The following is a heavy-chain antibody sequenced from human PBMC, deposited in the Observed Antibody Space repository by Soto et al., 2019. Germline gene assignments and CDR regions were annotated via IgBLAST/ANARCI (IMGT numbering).Heavy chain of an antibody. J-gene: IGHJ5*02. Sequence: ASVKVSCKASGYTFTSYAMHWVRQAPGQRLEWMGWINAGNGNTKYPQKLQGRVTITRDTSASTAYMELSSLRSEDTAVYYCARDYGDYDWFDPWGQGTLVTVSS. CDR2: INAGNGNT. CDR1: GYTFTSYA. CDR3: ARDYGDYDWFDP. D-gene: IGHD4-17*01. V-gene: IGHV1-3*01.